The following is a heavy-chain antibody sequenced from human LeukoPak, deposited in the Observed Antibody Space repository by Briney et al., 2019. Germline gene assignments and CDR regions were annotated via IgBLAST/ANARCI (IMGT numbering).Heavy chain of an antibody. V-gene: IGHV3-23*01. CDR3: ARSQWLVRGYYFDY. D-gene: IGHD6-19*01. J-gene: IGHJ4*02. CDR1: GFTFSRFA. Sequence: GGSLRLSCAASGFTFSRFAMSWVRQAPGKGLEWVSGFSGSGGSTYYADSVKGRITISRDNAKNSLYLQMNSLRAEDTAVYYCARSQWLVRGYYFDYWGQGTLVTVSS. CDR2: FSGSGGST.